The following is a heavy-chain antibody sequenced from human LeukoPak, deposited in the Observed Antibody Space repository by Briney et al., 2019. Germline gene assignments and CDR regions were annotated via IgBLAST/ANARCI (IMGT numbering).Heavy chain of an antibody. J-gene: IGHJ4*02. CDR1: GFTFSSYW. D-gene: IGHD5-12*01. Sequence: GGXLRLSCAASGFTFSSYWMSWVGQAPGKGVEWVAHINQDGSEKYYVDSVKGRFTISRDKDKNSLYLQMNSLRAEDTAVYYCARGGYYFGYWGQGTLVTVSS. CDR3: ARGGYYFGY. V-gene: IGHV3-7*01. CDR2: INQDGSEK.